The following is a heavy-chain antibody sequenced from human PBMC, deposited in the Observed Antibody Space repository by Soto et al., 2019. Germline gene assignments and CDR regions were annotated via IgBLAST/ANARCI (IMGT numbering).Heavy chain of an antibody. D-gene: IGHD1-20*01. V-gene: IGHV3-23*01. Sequence: GGSLRLSCAASGFTFNIYAMSWIRQSPGKGLEWVSTIGSGDDDTYYADSVKGRFTISRDNSKNTLFLQMTSLRAEDTAIYYCAKDRQDHNSVWDPFDIWGQGTMVTVSS. J-gene: IGHJ3*02. CDR3: AKDRQDHNSVWDPFDI. CDR2: IGSGDDDT. CDR1: GFTFNIYA.